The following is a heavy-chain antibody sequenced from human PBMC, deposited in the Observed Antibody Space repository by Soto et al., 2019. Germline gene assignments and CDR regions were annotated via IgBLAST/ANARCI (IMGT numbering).Heavy chain of an antibody. D-gene: IGHD3-3*01. CDR3: AKGRGYDFWSGYGYYFDY. Sequence: EVQLVESGGGLVQPGRSLRLSCAASGFTFDDYAMHWVRQAPGKGLEWVSGISWNSGSIGYAESVKGRFTISRDNAKNSLYLQMNSLRAEDTDLYYCAKGRGYDFWSGYGYYFDYWGQGTLVNVSS. CDR1: GFTFDDYA. V-gene: IGHV3-9*01. J-gene: IGHJ4*02. CDR2: ISWNSGSI.